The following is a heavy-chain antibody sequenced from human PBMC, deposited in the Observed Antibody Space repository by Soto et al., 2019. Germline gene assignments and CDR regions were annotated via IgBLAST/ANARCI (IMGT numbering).Heavy chain of an antibody. CDR1: GGSISSGAYY. Sequence: SETLSLTCTVSGGSISSGAYYWSWIRQYPGRGLDWIGYIYYSGRTYYNPSLKSRVTMSVDTSKNQFSLKLSSVTAADTAVYSCARTITTVTTYWFDPWGQGTLVTVSS. D-gene: IGHD4-17*01. CDR2: IYYSGRT. J-gene: IGHJ5*02. CDR3: ARTITTVTTYWFDP. V-gene: IGHV4-31*03.